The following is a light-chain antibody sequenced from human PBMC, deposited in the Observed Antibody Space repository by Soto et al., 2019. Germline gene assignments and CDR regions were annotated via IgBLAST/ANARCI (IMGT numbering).Light chain of an antibody. J-gene: IGLJ2*01. V-gene: IGLV1-51*01. CDR1: SANIGSNY. CDR2: DSD. Sequence: QSVLTQPPSVSAAPGQRVTISCSGSSANIGSNYVSWYQHLPGTAPKLVIYDSDRRPSEIPDRFSGSKSGTSATLDITGLQTGDEADYYCGAWDGGLSVVLFGGGTKLTVL. CDR3: GAWDGGLSVVL.